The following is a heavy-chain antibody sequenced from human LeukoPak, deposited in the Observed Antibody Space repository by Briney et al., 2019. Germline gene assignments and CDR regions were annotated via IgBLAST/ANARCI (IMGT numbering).Heavy chain of an antibody. CDR3: ARALPHVRSGYYYVYMDV. V-gene: IGHV1-46*01. J-gene: IGHJ6*03. CDR1: GYIFTSYY. Sequence: ASVKLSCKASGYIFTSYYIHWVRQAPGQGLEWMGIINPSGGSTGYAQKFQGRVTMTRDTSTSTVYMELNSLRSDDTAVYHCARALPHVRSGYYYVYMDVWGKGTTVTISS. CDR2: INPSGGST. D-gene: IGHD6-25*01.